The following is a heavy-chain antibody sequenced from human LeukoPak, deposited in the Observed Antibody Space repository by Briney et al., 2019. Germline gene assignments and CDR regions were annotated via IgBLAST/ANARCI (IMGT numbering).Heavy chain of an antibody. J-gene: IGHJ4*02. V-gene: IGHV3-23*01. CDR1: GFTFSSYA. CDR2: ISGSGGST. Sequence: QPGGSLRLSCAASGFTFSSYAMSWVRQAPGKGLEWVSAISGSGGSTYYADSVKGRFTISRDNSKNTLYLQMNSLRAEDTAVYYCAKGDVIVVVITTPYFDSWGQGTLVTVSS. CDR3: AKGDVIVVVITTPYFDS. D-gene: IGHD3-22*01.